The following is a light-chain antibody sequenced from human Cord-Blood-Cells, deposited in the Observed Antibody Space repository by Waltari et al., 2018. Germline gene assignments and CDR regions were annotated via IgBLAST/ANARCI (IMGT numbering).Light chain of an antibody. CDR2: AAS. CDR1: QSISSY. J-gene: IGKJ1*01. V-gene: IGKV1-39*01. CDR3: QQSYSTPEP. Sequence: DIQMTQSPSSLSASVGDRVTITCRASQSISSYLNWYQQKPGKAPKLLIYAASSLQSGVPSRFSGSGSGTDFTLTISSLQPADFATDYCQQSYSTPEPFGQGTKVEIK.